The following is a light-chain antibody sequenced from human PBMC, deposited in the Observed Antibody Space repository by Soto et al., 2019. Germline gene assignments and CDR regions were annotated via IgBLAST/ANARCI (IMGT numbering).Light chain of an antibody. CDR2: GAS. CDR1: QSVSSSY. CDR3: QQYDTYLT. J-gene: IGKJ3*01. Sequence: EIVLTQSPGTLSLSPGERATLSCRASQSVSSSYLAWYQQKPGQAPRLLIYGASSRATGIPDRFSGSGSGTDFTLTISRLESEDFAVYICQQYDTYLTFGPGTKVDIK. V-gene: IGKV3-20*01.